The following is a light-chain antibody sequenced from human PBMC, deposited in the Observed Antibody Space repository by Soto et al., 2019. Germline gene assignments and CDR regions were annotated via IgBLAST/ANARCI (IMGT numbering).Light chain of an antibody. CDR2: AAS. J-gene: IGKJ1*01. Sequence: AIRMTQSPSSFSASTGDRVTITCRASQDISSYLAWYQQKPGKAPNLLIYAASTLQSGVPSRFSGSGSGTDFTLTISCLQSEDFATYYCQQDYTYPQTFGQGTKVEIK. V-gene: IGKV1-8*01. CDR3: QQDYTYPQT. CDR1: QDISSY.